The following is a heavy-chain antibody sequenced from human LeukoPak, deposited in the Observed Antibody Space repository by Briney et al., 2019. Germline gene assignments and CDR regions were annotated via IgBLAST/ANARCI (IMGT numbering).Heavy chain of an antibody. J-gene: IGHJ3*02. V-gene: IGHV4-39*01. CDR3: ARQGYCSSTSCYRHDAFDI. D-gene: IGHD2-2*02. Sequence: PSETLSLTCTVSGGSISSSSYYWGWIRQPPGKGLEWIGSIYYSGSTYYNPSLKGRVTISVDTSKNQFSLKLSSVTAADTAVYYCARQGYCSSTSCYRHDAFDIWGQGTMVTVSS. CDR1: GGSISSSSYY. CDR2: IYYSGST.